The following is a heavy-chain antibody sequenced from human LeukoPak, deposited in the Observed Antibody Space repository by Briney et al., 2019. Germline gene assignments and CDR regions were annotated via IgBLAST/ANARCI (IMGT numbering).Heavy chain of an antibody. J-gene: IGHJ6*02. D-gene: IGHD6-13*01. CDR2: ISGSGRAT. Sequence: GASLRLSCAPSGFTFSIYAMRWVRQAPGKGLEWVSVISGSGRATSYAHPVKGRFTICRDNCENTLYLQMNSLRAEDTAVYYCAKDPGFGSSWYNYYFYGMDVWGQGTTVTVSS. CDR3: AKDPGFGSSWYNYYFYGMDV. CDR1: GFTFSIYA. V-gene: IGHV3-23*01.